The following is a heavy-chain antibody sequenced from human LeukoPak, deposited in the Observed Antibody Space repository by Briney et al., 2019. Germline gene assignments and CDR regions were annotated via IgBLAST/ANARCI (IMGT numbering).Heavy chain of an antibody. CDR2: TYYRSRWYN. Sequence: SQTLSLTCAISGDSVSSNSAAWNWIRQSQSRGLVWLGGTYYRSRWYNDYAVSVKSRIAIDPDTSKNQFSLQLNSVTPEDTAVYYCARDRWSYYFDYWGQGALVTVSS. J-gene: IGHJ4*02. CDR1: GDSVSSNSAA. CDR3: ARDRWSYYFDY. V-gene: IGHV6-1*01. D-gene: IGHD6-13*01.